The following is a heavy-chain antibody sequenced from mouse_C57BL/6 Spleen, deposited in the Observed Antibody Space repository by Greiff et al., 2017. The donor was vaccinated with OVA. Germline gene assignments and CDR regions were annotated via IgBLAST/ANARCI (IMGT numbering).Heavy chain of an antibody. V-gene: IGHV1-82*01. CDR2: IYPGDGDT. CDR3: ARGGATMVTF. CDR1: GYAFSSSW. J-gene: IGHJ2*01. D-gene: IGHD2-2*01. Sequence: QVQLQQSGPELVKPGASVKISCKASGYAFSSSWMNWVKQRPGKGLEWIGRIYPGDGDTNYNGKFKGKATLTADKSSSTAYMQLSSLTSEDSAVYFCARGGATMVTFWGQGTTLTVSS.